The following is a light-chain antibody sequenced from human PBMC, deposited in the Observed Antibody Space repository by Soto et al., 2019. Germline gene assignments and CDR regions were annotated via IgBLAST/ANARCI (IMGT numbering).Light chain of an antibody. CDR2: RNN. V-gene: IGLV1-47*01. CDR3: SSYAGSNKGVV. CDR1: SSNIGSNY. J-gene: IGLJ2*01. Sequence: QSVLTQPPSASGTPGQRVTISCSGSSSNIGSNYVYWYQQLPGTAPKLLIYRNNQRPSGVPDRFSGSKSGTSASLAISGLRSEDEADYYCSSYAGSNKGVVFGGGTKLTVL.